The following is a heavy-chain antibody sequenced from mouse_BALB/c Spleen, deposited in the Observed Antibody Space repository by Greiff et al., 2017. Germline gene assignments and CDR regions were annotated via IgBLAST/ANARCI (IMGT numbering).Heavy chain of an antibody. D-gene: IGHD2-13*01. J-gene: IGHJ2*01. CDR3: AKGDTYYFDY. Sequence: QVQLQQSGAELVKPGASVKLSCKASGYTFTSYWMHWVKQRPGQGLEWIGEINPSNGRTNYNEKFKSKATLTVDKSSSTAYMQLSSLTSEDSAVYYCAKGDTYYFDYWGQGTTLTVSS. V-gene: IGHV1S81*02. CDR1: GYTFTSYW. CDR2: INPSNGRT.